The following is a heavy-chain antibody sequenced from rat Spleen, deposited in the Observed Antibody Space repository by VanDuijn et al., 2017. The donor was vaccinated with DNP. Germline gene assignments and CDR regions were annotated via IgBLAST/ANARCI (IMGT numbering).Heavy chain of an antibody. Sequence: QVQVKESGPGLVQPSQTLSLTCTVSGFSFTSYTVTWVRQPPGKGLEWIAAMSNGGSTYYNSTLKSRLSISWDTSKSRLFLKMNSLQTEDTAMYFCVFGIGYWGQGVMVTVSS. J-gene: IGHJ2*01. CDR2: MSNGGST. D-gene: IGHD1-11*01. V-gene: IGHV2-6*01. CDR1: GFSFTSYT. CDR3: VFGIGY.